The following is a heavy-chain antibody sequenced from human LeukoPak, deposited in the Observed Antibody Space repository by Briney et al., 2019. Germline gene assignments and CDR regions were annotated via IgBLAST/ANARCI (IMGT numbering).Heavy chain of an antibody. J-gene: IGHJ3*02. CDR2: ISSSSSYI. V-gene: IGHV3-21*01. CDR3: ARDKTKSARSGDAFDI. Sequence: GGSLRLSCAASGFTFSSYSMNWVRQAPGKGLEWVSSISSSSSYIYYADSVKGRFTISRDNAKNSLYLQMNSLRAEDTAVYYCARDKTKSARSGDAFDIWGQGTMVAVSS. D-gene: IGHD3-10*01. CDR1: GFTFSSYS.